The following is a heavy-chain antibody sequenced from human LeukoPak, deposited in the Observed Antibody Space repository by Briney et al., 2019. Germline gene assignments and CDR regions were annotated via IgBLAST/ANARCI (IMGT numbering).Heavy chain of an antibody. V-gene: IGHV3-30-3*01. CDR1: GFTFSSYA. J-gene: IGHJ4*02. CDR3: AREQLGHIYFDY. CDR2: ISYDASNE. Sequence: GGSLRLSCTASGFTFSSYAMHWVRQAPGKGLEWVAVISYDASNEYYADSVKGRFPISRDNSKNTLYLQMNSLTAEDTAVYYCAREQLGHIYFDYWGQVTLVTVSS. D-gene: IGHD6-13*01.